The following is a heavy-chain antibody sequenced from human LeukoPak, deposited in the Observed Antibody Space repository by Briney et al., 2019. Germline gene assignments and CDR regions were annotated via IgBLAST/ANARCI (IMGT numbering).Heavy chain of an antibody. CDR2: ISWNSGSI. CDR1: GFTFDDYA. V-gene: IGHV3-9*03. CDR3: AKSLSGYFDWSSPFNY. D-gene: IGHD3-9*01. J-gene: IGHJ4*01. Sequence: GGSLRLSCAASGFTFDDYAMHWVRQAPGKGLEWVSGISWNSGSIGYADSVKGRFTISRDSAKNSLYLQMNSLRAEDMALSYCAKSLSGYFDWSSPFNYWGHGPLVTVSS.